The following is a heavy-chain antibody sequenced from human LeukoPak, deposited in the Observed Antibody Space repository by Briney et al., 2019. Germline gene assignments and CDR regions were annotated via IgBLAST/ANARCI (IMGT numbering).Heavy chain of an antibody. CDR3: AREPGIAVAGTGY. V-gene: IGHV3-23*01. J-gene: IGHJ4*02. Sequence: TGGSLRLSCAASGFTFSSYAMSWVRQAPGKGLEWVSAISGSGDSTNYADSVKGRFTISRDNSKNTLYLQMDSLRAEDTAVYYCAREPGIAVAGTGYWGQGTLVTVSS. D-gene: IGHD6-19*01. CDR2: ISGSGDST. CDR1: GFTFSSYA.